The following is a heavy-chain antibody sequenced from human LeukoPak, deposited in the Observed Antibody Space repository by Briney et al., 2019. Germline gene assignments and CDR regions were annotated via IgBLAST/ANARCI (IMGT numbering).Heavy chain of an antibody. CDR2: IRYDGSNK. D-gene: IGHD3-22*01. Sequence: GGSLRLSCAASGFTFSSYWMHWVRQAPGKGLEWVAFIRYDGSNKYYADSVKGRFTISRDNSKNTLYLQMNSLRAEDTAVYYCAKTYYDSSGDAFDIWGQGTMVTVSS. V-gene: IGHV3-30*02. CDR1: GFTFSSYW. J-gene: IGHJ3*02. CDR3: AKTYYDSSGDAFDI.